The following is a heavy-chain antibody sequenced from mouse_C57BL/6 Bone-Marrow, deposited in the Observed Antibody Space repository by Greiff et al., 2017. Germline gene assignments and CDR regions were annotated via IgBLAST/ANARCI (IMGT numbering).Heavy chain of an antibody. V-gene: IGHV1-59*01. Sequence: QVQLQQPGAELVRPGTSVKLSCKASGYTFTSYWMHWVKQRPGQGLEWIGVIDPSDSYTNYNQKFKGKATLTVDTSSSTAYMQLSSLTSEDSAVYDWARGNDYDGAWFAYWGQGTLVTVSA. J-gene: IGHJ3*01. CDR3: ARGNDYDGAWFAY. D-gene: IGHD2-4*01. CDR2: IDPSDSYT. CDR1: GYTFTSYW.